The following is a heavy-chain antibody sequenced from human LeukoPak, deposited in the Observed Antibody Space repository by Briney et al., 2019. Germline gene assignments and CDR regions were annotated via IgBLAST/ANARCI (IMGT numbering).Heavy chain of an antibody. CDR3: AKDRWGGDAFDV. CDR2: IRGGGDRT. CDR1: GFTFSTSA. D-gene: IGHD7-27*01. V-gene: IGHV3-23*01. J-gene: IGHJ3*01. Sequence: GGSLRLSCAASGFTFSTSALSWVRQAPGKGLEWVSAIRGGGDRTYYADSVQGRFAISRGDSKNTLYLQMNNLRAEDTALYYCAKDRWGGDAFDVWGQGTMVTVSS.